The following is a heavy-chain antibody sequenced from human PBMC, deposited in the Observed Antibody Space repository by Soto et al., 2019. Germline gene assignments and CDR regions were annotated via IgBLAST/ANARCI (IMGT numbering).Heavy chain of an antibody. CDR2: ISGSGGST. V-gene: IGHV3-23*01. D-gene: IGHD2-15*01. CDR3: AKTQPIRALRYCSGGSCYSEDY. J-gene: IGHJ4*02. Sequence: GGSLRLSCAASGFTFSSYAMSWVRQAPGKGLEWVSAISGSGGSTYYADSVKGRFTISRDNSKNTLYLQMNSLRAEDTAVYYCAKTQPIRALRYCSGGSCYSEDYWGQGTLVTVSS. CDR1: GFTFSSYA.